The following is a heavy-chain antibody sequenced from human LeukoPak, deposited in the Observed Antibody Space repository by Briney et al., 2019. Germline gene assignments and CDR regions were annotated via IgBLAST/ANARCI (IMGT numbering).Heavy chain of an antibody. V-gene: IGHV3-33*08. J-gene: IGHJ4*02. CDR2: IWNNGSNK. CDR1: GFTFDDYV. CDR3: ARDRGYSFGHPFDY. D-gene: IGHD5-18*01. Sequence: PGRSLRLSCAASGFTFDDYVMHWVRQAPGKGLEWVTLIWNNGSNKYYADSVKGRLTISRDNSKNTLYLQMDSLRAEDTAVYYCARDRGYSFGHPFDYWGQGTLVTVSS.